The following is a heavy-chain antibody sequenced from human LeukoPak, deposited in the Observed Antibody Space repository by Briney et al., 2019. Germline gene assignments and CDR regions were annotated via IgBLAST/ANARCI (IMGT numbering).Heavy chain of an antibody. Sequence: AASVKVSCKASGYTFTSYDINWVRQATGQGLEWMGWMNPNSGNTGYAQKFQGRVTITRNTSISTAYMELSSLRSEDTAVYYCVGGEMATIIDYWGQGTLVTVSS. J-gene: IGHJ4*02. V-gene: IGHV1-8*03. CDR1: GYTFTSYD. CDR3: VGGEMATIIDY. CDR2: MNPNSGNT. D-gene: IGHD5-24*01.